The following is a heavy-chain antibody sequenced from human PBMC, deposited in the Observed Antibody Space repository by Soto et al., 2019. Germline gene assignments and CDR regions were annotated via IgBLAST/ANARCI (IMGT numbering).Heavy chain of an antibody. J-gene: IGHJ4*02. CDR1: GYTFTSYG. V-gene: IGHV1-18*01. CDR2: ISAYDGNT. D-gene: IGHD3-10*01. CDR3: ARGVTMVRGLTLFYFAY. Sequence: QVQLVQSGAEVKKPGASVKVSCKASGYTFTSYGISWVRQAPGQGLEWMGWISAYDGNTNYAQKLQGRVTLTTDTSTSTAYMEVRSLRSDDTAVYYCARGVTMVRGLTLFYFAYWGQGTLVTVSS.